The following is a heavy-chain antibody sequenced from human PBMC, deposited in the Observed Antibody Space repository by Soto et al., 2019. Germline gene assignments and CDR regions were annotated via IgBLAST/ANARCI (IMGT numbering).Heavy chain of an antibody. V-gene: IGHV1-2*02. Sequence: QVQLVQSGAEVKKPGASVKVSCKASGYIFTGYYLHWVRQAPGQGLEWMGWISPNSGGTNYAQKFQGMVTLTSDTSISTAYRELSSLSSDDTAGYYCAILPADFDFWGQGTLVTGSS. J-gene: IGHJ4*02. CDR3: AILPADFDF. CDR2: ISPNSGGT. D-gene: IGHD2-2*01. CDR1: GYIFTGYY.